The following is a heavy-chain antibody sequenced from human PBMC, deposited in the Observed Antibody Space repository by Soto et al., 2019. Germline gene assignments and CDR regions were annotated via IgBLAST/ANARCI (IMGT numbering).Heavy chain of an antibody. D-gene: IGHD6-13*01. J-gene: IGHJ4*02. CDR3: AKDSWYFDL. CDR2: IDTSGSST. CDR1: GFIFTNFW. V-gene: IGHV3-74*01. Sequence: WGSLRLSCEASGFIFTNFWMHWVRQVPGKGLVWVSRIDTSGSSTSYADSVKGRFTISRDNAKNTVSLQMNSLRAEDTGVYYCAKDSWYFDLWSQGSLVTVYS.